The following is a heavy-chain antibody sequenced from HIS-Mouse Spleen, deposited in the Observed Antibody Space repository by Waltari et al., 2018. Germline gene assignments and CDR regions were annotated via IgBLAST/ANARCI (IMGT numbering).Heavy chain of an antibody. CDR3: AREIPYSSSWYDWYFDL. D-gene: IGHD6-13*01. Sequence: QLQLQESGPGLVKPSATLSLTCTVSGGSISSSSYYSGWLRQPPGKGLEWIGSIYYSGSTYYNPSLKSRVTISVDTSKNQFSLKLSSVTAADTAVYYCAREIPYSSSWYDWYFDLWGRGTLVTVSS. J-gene: IGHJ2*01. V-gene: IGHV4-39*07. CDR2: IYYSGST. CDR1: GGSISSSSYY.